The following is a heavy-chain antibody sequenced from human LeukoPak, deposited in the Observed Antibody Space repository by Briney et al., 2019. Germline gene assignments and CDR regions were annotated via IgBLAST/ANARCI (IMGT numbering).Heavy chain of an antibody. Sequence: ASVKVSCEASGYTFTSYYMHWVRQAPGQGLEWMGIINPSGGSTSYAQKFQGRVTMTRDMSTSTVYMELSSLGSEDTAVYYCARVEMATISAFDIWGQGTMVTVSS. CDR1: GYTFTSYY. V-gene: IGHV1-46*01. D-gene: IGHD5-24*01. CDR2: INPSGGST. J-gene: IGHJ3*02. CDR3: ARVEMATISAFDI.